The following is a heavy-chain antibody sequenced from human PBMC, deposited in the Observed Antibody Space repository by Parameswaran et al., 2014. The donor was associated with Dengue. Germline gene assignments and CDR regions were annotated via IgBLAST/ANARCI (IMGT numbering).Heavy chain of an antibody. CDR3: ARRLDYGDYLWSYYYYYGMDV. J-gene: IGHJ6*02. D-gene: IGHD4-17*01. V-gene: IGHV3-33*01. CDR1: GFTFSSYG. CDR2: IWYDGSNK. Sequence: QAGGSLRLSCAASGFTFSSYGMHWVRQAPGKGLEWVAVIWYDGSNKYYADSVKGRFTISRDNSKNTLYLQMNSLRAEDTAVYYCARRLDYGDYLWSYYYYYGMDVWGQGTTVTVSS.